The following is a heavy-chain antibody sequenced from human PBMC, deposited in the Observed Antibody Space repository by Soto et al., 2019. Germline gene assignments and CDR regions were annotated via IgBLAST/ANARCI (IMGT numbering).Heavy chain of an antibody. J-gene: IGHJ6*02. V-gene: IGHV5-51*01. Sequence: PGESRKIACTGSGYSFTSYWIGWVRQMPGKGLECMGIIYPGDSDTRYSPSLQGQVTISADKSISTAYLQWSSLKASDTAMYYCARRSSSSGLYYYYGMDVWGQGTTVTVSS. D-gene: IGHD6-6*01. CDR3: ARRSSSSGLYYYYGMDV. CDR2: IYPGDSDT. CDR1: GYSFTSYW.